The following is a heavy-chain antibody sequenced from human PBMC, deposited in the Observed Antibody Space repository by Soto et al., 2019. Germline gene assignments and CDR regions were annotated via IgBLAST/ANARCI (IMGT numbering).Heavy chain of an antibody. Sequence: QVQLVQSGAEMKKPGSSVKVSCQSSGGTFNTYAMNWVRQAPGQGPEWMGDISPMFGAANYAPKFQGRVTITADEHTGTSYMQLSSLTSEYTALYFWEREVQVHTPAFVYWGQGTLVTVSS. CDR1: GGTFNTYA. CDR3: EREVQVHTPAFVY. J-gene: IGHJ4*02. CDR2: ISPMFGAA. V-gene: IGHV1-69*19. D-gene: IGHD3-10*01.